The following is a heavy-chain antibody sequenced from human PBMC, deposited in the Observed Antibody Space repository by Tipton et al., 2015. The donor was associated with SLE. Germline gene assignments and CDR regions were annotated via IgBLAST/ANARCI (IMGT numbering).Heavy chain of an antibody. J-gene: IGHJ4*02. CDR3: AKGGAGGLYFDS. CDR2: IWYDGSNK. V-gene: IGHV3-33*06. Sequence: SLRLSCAASGFTFSSYGMHWVRQAPGKGLEWVAVIWYDGSNKYYADSVKGRFTISRDDSKDTVSLQVDSLRVEDTGIYYCAKGGAGGLYFDSWGQGTLVTVSS. D-gene: IGHD3/OR15-3a*01. CDR1: GFTFSSYG.